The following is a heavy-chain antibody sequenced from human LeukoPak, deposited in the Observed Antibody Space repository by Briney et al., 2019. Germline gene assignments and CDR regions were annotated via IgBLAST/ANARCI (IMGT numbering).Heavy chain of an antibody. CDR2: ISGGGGST. V-gene: IGHV3-23*01. CDR3: AKRGSSSLDY. CDR1: GFTFSSYA. J-gene: IGHJ4*02. D-gene: IGHD6-6*01. Sequence: PGGSLRLSCAASGFTFSSYAMSWVRQAPGKGLEWVSAISGGGGSTYYADSVKGRFTLSRDNSKNTLYLQMSSLRAEDTAVYYCAKRGSSSLDYWGQGTLVTVSS.